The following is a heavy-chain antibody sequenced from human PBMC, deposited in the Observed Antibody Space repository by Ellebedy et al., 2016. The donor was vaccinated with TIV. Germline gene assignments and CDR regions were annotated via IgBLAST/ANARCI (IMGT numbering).Heavy chain of an antibody. V-gene: IGHV3-23*01. CDR3: AQDLGGRVVVPAARGMDV. Sequence: GGSLRLSXAASGFTFSSYAMSWVRQAPGKGLEWVSAISGSGGSTYYADSVKGRFTISRDNSKNTLYLQMNSLRAEDTAVYYCAQDLGGRVVVPAARGMDVWGKGTTVTVSS. D-gene: IGHD2-2*01. J-gene: IGHJ6*04. CDR1: GFTFSSYA. CDR2: ISGSGGST.